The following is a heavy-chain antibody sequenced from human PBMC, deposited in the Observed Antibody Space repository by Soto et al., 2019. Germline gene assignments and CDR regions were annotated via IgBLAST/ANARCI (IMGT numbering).Heavy chain of an antibody. D-gene: IGHD6-6*01. J-gene: IGHJ4*02. CDR2: IYPGDSDT. Sequence: GESLTISFTSSGYSFTRYLIGWVRQMPGKGLEWMGIIYPGDSDTRYSPSFQGQVTISADKSISTAYLQWSSLKASDTAMYYCARPSRYSSSSSGEIDYWGQGTLVTVSS. V-gene: IGHV5-51*01. CDR1: GYSFTRYL. CDR3: ARPSRYSSSSSGEIDY.